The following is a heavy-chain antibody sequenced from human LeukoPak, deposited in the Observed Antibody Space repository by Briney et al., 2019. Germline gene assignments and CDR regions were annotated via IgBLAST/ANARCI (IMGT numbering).Heavy chain of an antibody. Sequence: QPGRSLRLSCAASGFIFSRHGMHWVRQAPGKGLEWVAVIWYDGNNKYYVDSVKGRFTISRDNSKNTLYLQMNSLRAEDTAVYYCAKEGDNYGDYVGAFDIWGQGTMVTVSS. CDR1: GFIFSRHG. CDR3: AKEGDNYGDYVGAFDI. V-gene: IGHV3-33*06. J-gene: IGHJ3*02. D-gene: IGHD4-17*01. CDR2: IWYDGNNK.